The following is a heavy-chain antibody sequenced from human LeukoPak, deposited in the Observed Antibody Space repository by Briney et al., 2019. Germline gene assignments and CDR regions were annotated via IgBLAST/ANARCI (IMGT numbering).Heavy chain of an antibody. J-gene: IGHJ3*02. Sequence: PGGSLRLSCAASGFTVSSNYMSWVRQAPGKGLEWVSLIYSGGSTYYADSVKGRFTISRDNAKNSLYLQMNSLRAEDTAVYYCARAIYDGFDIWGQGKMVTVSS. CDR1: GFTVSSNY. V-gene: IGHV3-53*03. CDR2: IYSGGST. CDR3: ARAIYDGFDI.